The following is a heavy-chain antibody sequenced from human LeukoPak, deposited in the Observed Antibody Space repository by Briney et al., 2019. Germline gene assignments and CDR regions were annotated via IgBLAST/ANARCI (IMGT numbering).Heavy chain of an antibody. CDR2: IYYSGST. Sequence: NASETLSLTCTVSGGSISSYYWSWIRQPPGKGPEWIGYIYYSGSTNYNPSLKSRVTISVDTSKNQFSLKLSSVTAADTAVYYCARQYSSGWYVWFDPWGQGTLVTVSS. D-gene: IGHD6-19*01. J-gene: IGHJ5*02. CDR1: GGSISSYY. V-gene: IGHV4-59*08. CDR3: ARQYSSGWYVWFDP.